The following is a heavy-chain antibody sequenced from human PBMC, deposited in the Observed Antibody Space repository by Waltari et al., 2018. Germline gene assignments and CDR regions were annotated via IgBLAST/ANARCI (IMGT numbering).Heavy chain of an antibody. J-gene: IGHJ4*02. CDR3: ARDNSSSWYFFDY. V-gene: IGHV3-7*01. CDR2: IQEDGSEK. CDR1: GFTFGSYG. Sequence: EVQLVESGGGLVQPGGSLRLSCAASGFTFGSYGMGWVRQAPGKGLEWVANIQEDGSEKNYVDSVKGRFTISRDNAKNSLYLQMNSLRAEDTAVYFCARDNSSSWYFFDYWGQGTVVTVSS. D-gene: IGHD6-13*01.